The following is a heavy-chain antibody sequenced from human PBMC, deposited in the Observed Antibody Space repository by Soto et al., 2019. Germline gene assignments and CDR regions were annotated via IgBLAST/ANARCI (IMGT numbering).Heavy chain of an antibody. CDR3: AILTPDIVLMVYPNITKN. CDR2: IIPIFGTA. J-gene: IGHJ4*02. D-gene: IGHD2-8*01. Sequence: ASVKVSCKASGGTFSSYAISWVRQAPGQGLEWMGGIIPIFGTANYAQKFQGRVTITADESTSTAYMELSSLRSEDTAVYYCAILTPDIVLMVYPNITKNWGQGTLVTVSS. V-gene: IGHV1-69*13. CDR1: GGTFSSYA.